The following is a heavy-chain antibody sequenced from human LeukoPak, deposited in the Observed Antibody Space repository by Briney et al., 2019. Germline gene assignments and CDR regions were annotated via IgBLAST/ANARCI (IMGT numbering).Heavy chain of an antibody. Sequence: SETLSLTCAVYGGSFSGYYWNWIRQPPGKGLEWIGEISHSGSTNYNPSLKSRVTISIDTSKNQFSLKLSSVTAADTAVYYCARDWSYYGMDVWGKGTTVTVSS. J-gene: IGHJ6*04. CDR2: ISHSGST. V-gene: IGHV4-34*01. CDR1: GGSFSGYY. CDR3: ARDWSYYGMDV. D-gene: IGHD3/OR15-3a*01.